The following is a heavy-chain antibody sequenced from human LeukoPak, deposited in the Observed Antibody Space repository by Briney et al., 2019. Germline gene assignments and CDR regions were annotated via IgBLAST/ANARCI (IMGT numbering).Heavy chain of an antibody. D-gene: IGHD5-24*01. V-gene: IGHV4-34*01. CDR3: ASHVEMATIFDY. CDR1: GGSFSGYY. J-gene: IGHJ4*02. Sequence: SETLSLTCAVSGGSFSGYYWSWIRQPPGKGLEWIGEINHSGSTNYNPSLKSRVTISVDMSKNQFSLKLSSVTAADTAVYYCASHVEMATIFDYWGQGTLVTVSS. CDR2: INHSGST.